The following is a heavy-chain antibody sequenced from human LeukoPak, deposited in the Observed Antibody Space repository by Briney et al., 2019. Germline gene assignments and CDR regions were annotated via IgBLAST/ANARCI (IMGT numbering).Heavy chain of an antibody. D-gene: IGHD5-18*01. J-gene: IGHJ4*02. CDR1: GFTFSSYN. Sequence: GGSLRLSCAASGFTFSSYNMNWVRQAPGKGLEWVGFIRSKAYGGATEYVASVKGRFIISRDDSKSIAYLQVNSLKAEDTAVYYCTRERYSYGYSLIDWGQGTLVTVSS. CDR3: TRERYSYGYSLID. V-gene: IGHV3-49*04. CDR2: IRSKAYGGAT.